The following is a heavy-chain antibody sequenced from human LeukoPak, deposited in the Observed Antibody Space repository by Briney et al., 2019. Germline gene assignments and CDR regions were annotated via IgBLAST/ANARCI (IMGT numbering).Heavy chain of an antibody. CDR3: AKVALGYCSGSSCYYFDY. Sequence: PGGSLRLSGEASGFTFSGYAMSWVRQAPGKGLEWVSSINAFGARTYYADSVKGRFTISRDNSKNTLYLQMNSLRAEDTALYYCAKVALGYCSGSSCYYFDYGGQGTLVTVSS. J-gene: IGHJ4*02. D-gene: IGHD2-15*01. V-gene: IGHV3-23*01. CDR2: INAFGART. CDR1: GFTFSGYA.